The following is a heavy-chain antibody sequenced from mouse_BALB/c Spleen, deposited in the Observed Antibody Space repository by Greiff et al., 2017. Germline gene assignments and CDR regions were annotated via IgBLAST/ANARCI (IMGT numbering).Heavy chain of an antibody. D-gene: IGHD2-4*01. CDR3: ATELTMITTSTAMDY. V-gene: IGHV1S81*02. J-gene: IGHJ4*01. Sequence: QVQLQQPGAELVKPGASVKLSCKASGYTFTSYWMHWVKQRPGQGLEWIGEINPSNGRTNYNEKFKSKATLTVDKSSSTAYMQLSSLTSEDSAVYYCATELTMITTSTAMDYWGQGTSVTVSS. CDR1: GYTFTSYW. CDR2: INPSNGRT.